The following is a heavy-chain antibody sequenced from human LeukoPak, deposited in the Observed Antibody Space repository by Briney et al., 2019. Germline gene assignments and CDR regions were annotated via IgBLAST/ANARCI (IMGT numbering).Heavy chain of an antibody. D-gene: IGHD2-2*01. J-gene: IGHJ4*02. Sequence: TGRSLRLSCAASGFTFSNYAMRWVRQAPGKGLEWVSSISGSGVSTYYADSVKGRFTISRDNSKNTLNLQMDSLRVEDTAVYYCAKRSGTSYYFDYWGQGTLVTVSS. CDR3: AKRSGTSYYFDY. CDR2: ISGSGVST. CDR1: GFTFSNYA. V-gene: IGHV3-23*01.